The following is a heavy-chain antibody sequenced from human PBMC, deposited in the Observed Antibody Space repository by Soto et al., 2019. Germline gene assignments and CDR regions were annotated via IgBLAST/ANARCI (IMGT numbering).Heavy chain of an antibody. V-gene: IGHV4-30-2*01. J-gene: IGHJ3*02. CDR3: VRSQGAAIADDAFDI. CDR2: IYHSGST. CDR1: GGSISSGGYS. Sequence: QLQLQESGSGLVKPSQTLSLTCAVSGGSISSGGYSWSWIRQPPGKGLEWIGYIYHSGSTYYNPSLKSRVTISVDRSKNQFSLKLSSVTAADTAVYYCVRSQGAAIADDAFDIWGQGTMVTVSS. D-gene: IGHD2-2*01.